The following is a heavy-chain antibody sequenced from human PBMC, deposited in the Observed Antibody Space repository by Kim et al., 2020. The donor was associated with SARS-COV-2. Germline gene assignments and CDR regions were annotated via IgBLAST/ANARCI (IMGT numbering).Heavy chain of an antibody. D-gene: IGHD5-18*01. CDR1: GGSISSSSYS. CDR3: ARHEGYSSPFDL. V-gene: IGHV4-39*01. J-gene: IGHJ2*01. CDR2: ISYSGSTYY. Sequence: SETLSLTCTVSGGSISSSSYSWGCIRQPPGMGLEWIGTISYSGSTYYYYNPSLKSRVTISVDTSKNQFSLKLSSVTAADTAVYYCARHEGYSSPFDLWGRGTLVTVSS.